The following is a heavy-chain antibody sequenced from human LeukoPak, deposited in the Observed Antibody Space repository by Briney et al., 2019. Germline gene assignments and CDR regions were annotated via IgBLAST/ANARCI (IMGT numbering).Heavy chain of an antibody. Sequence: GESLKISCKGSGYSFTSYWIGWVRQMPGKGLERMGIIYPGDSDTRYSPSFQGQVTISADKSISTAYLQWTSLKASDTAMYYCARPSIAAAGTWDYFDYWGQGTLVTVSS. CDR2: IYPGDSDT. V-gene: IGHV5-51*01. CDR3: ARPSIAAAGTWDYFDY. CDR1: GYSFTSYW. D-gene: IGHD6-13*01. J-gene: IGHJ4*02.